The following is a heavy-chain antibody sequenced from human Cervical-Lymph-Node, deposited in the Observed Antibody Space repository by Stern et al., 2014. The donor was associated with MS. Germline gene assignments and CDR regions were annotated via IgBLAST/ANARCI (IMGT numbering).Heavy chain of an antibody. Sequence: QVQLVESGAEVKKPGASVKVTCKTSENTFTGYYIHWVRQAPGQGLEWMGWINPNNGATNYAQRFQDRVSLTSDTSNSLAYMELDRLTSGDTAVYYCARISLGSGIDYWGQGSLVTVSS. V-gene: IGHV1-2*02. CDR1: ENTFTGYY. D-gene: IGHD1-26*01. CDR3: ARISLGSGIDY. CDR2: INPNNGAT. J-gene: IGHJ4*02.